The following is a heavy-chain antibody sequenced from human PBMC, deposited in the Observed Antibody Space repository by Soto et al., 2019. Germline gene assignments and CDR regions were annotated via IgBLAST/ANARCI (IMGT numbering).Heavy chain of an antibody. J-gene: IGHJ6*02. V-gene: IGHV1-3*01. Sequence: GASVKASCKASGYTFTSYGIHWVRQAPGQRLEWTGWINAGNGNTKYSEKFQGRVTITRDTSASTAYLELSSLRSEDTAVYSCARDPNDSISYYRHYHDLIYVSGQGTTVTVS. CDR1: GYTFTSYG. CDR2: INAGNGNT. D-gene: IGHD3-22*01. CDR3: ARDPNDSISYYRHYHDLIYV.